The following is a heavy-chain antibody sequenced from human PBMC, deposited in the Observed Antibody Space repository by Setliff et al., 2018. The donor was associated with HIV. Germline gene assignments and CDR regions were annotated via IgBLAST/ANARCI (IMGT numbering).Heavy chain of an antibody. V-gene: IGHV1-2*02. D-gene: IGHD3-3*01. CDR1: AYTFTAYY. J-gene: IGHJ4*02. Sequence: GASVKVSCKAFAYTFTAYYLHWVRQAPGQGLEWMGWINPNSGGTNYAQKFQGRVTMTRDTSISTACMELSSLRYDDTAVYYCARGRDFWNGYYDFDSWGQGTLVTVSS. CDR3: ARGRDFWNGYYDFDS. CDR2: INPNSGGT.